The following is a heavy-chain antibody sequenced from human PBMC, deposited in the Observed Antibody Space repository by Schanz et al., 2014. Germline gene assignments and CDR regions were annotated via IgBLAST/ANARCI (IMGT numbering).Heavy chain of an antibody. D-gene: IGHD2-8*02. Sequence: QVQLVQSGAEVKKPGASVRVSCKVSGYAFTTYGISWVRQAPGQGPEFMGWISTFRNEDTNSAQRFQGRLTMTTDTSTSTAYMELRSLRSDDTAVYYCATMWGYCTATACQILEVLDVWGQGTLVIVSS. CDR3: ATMWGYCTATACQILEVLDV. CDR1: GYAFTTYG. V-gene: IGHV1-18*01. J-gene: IGHJ1*01. CDR2: ISTFRNEDT.